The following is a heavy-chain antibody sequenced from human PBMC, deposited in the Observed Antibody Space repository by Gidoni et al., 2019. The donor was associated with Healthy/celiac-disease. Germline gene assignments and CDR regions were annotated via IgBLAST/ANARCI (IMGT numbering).Heavy chain of an antibody. CDR2: INHSGST. V-gene: IGHV4-34*01. D-gene: IGHD4-17*01. CDR3: ARFWGRHHATPYGDYPVRSYYYYYGMDV. Sequence: QVQLQQWGAGLLKPSETLSLTCAVYGGSFSGSYWSWIRQPPGKGLEWIGEINHSGSTNYNPSLKSRVTISVDTSKNQFSLKLSSVTAADTAVYYCARFWGRHHATPYGDYPVRSYYYYYGMDVWGQGTTVTVSS. J-gene: IGHJ6*02. CDR1: GGSFSGSY.